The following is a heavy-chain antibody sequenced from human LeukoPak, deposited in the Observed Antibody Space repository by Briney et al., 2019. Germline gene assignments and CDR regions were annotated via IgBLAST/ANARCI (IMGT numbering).Heavy chain of an antibody. CDR3: AIAYSGTYKWTS. V-gene: IGHV5-51*01. D-gene: IGHD1-26*01. J-gene: IGHJ5*02. CDR2: MNPVDFDT. CDR1: GYIFTNYW. Sequence: KPGESLKISCGGSGYIFTNYWIGWVRQMPGKGLEWMAIMNPVDFDTRHSPSFQGQVTISADNSISTAYLQWSSLKASDTAIYYCAIAYSGTYKWTSWGQGTLVTVSS.